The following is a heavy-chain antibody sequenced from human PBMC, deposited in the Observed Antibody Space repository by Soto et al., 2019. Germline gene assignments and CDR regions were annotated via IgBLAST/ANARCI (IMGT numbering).Heavy chain of an antibody. CDR3: ARVRTPFKYDVDY. J-gene: IGHJ4*02. D-gene: IGHD1-1*01. CDR1: GFTFSSYW. Sequence: EVQLVESGGGLVQPGGSLRLSCAASGFTFSSYWMSWVRQAPGKGLEWVANIKQDGSEKYYVDSVKGRFTISRDNTKNSLYLQMNSLRAEDTAVYYCARVRTPFKYDVDYWGQGTLVTVSS. CDR2: IKQDGSEK. V-gene: IGHV3-7*01.